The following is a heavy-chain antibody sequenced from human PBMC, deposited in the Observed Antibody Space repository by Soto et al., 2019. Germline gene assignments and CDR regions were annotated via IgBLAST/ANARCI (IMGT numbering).Heavy chain of an antibody. D-gene: IGHD3-3*01. CDR3: ARKGVAFDY. CDR2: ISATSSSI. V-gene: IGHV3-48*02. CDR1: GFTFSSYS. J-gene: IGHJ4*02. Sequence: GGSLRLSCAASGFTFSSYSMNWVRQAPGKGLEWISYISATSSSIYYADSVKGRFTISRDNAKNSLFLQMNSLRDEDTAVYYCARKGVAFDYWGQGALVTVSS.